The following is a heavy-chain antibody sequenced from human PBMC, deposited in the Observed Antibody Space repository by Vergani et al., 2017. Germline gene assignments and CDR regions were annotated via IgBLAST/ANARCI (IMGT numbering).Heavy chain of an antibody. V-gene: IGHV4-31*03. J-gene: IGHJ6*02. Sequence: QVHLQESGPGLVTPSQTLSLTCTVSGGSISSGGYYWSWIRQHPGTGLEWIGYIYYSGSTYYNPSLKSRVTISVDTSKNQFSLKRSSVTAADTAVYYCARDSGSGEDGMDVWGQGTTVTVSS. CDR2: IYYSGST. D-gene: IGHD1-26*01. CDR1: GGSISSGGYY. CDR3: ARDSGSGEDGMDV.